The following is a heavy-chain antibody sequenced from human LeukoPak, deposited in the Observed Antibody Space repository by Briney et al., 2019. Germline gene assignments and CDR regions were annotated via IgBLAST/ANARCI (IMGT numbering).Heavy chain of an antibody. V-gene: IGHV4-39*01. CDR2: IYYSGST. CDR1: GGSISSSSYY. J-gene: IGHJ4*02. CDR3: VSLAPPAY. D-gene: IGHD2-2*01. Sequence: SETLSLTCTVSGGSISSSSYYWGWIRQPPGKGLEWIGSIYYSGSTYYNPSLKSRVTISVDTSKNQFSLKLSSVTAADTAVYYCVSLAPPAYWGQGTLVTVSS.